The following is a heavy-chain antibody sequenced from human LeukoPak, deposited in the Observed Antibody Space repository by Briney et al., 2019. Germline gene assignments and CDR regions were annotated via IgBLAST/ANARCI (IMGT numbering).Heavy chain of an antibody. CDR1: GGSFSGYY. V-gene: IGHV4-34*01. Sequence: PSETLSLTCAVYGGSFSGYYWSWIRQPPGRGLEWIGEINHSGSTNYNPSLKSRVTISVDTSKSQFSLKLNSVTAADTAVYYCARIGGPFNYWGQGALVTVSS. CDR3: ARIGGPFNY. J-gene: IGHJ4*02. CDR2: INHSGST.